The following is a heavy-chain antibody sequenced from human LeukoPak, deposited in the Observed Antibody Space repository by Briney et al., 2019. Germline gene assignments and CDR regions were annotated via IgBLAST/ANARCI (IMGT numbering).Heavy chain of an antibody. Sequence: ASVKVSCKTSGYTFRNFGISWVRQAPGQGLEWMGWISGYNGNTNYARKFQGRVTMTTDTSTSTVYMELRSLRSDDTAVYYCARDPGSFLSSSGWLNWFGPWGQGTLVTVSS. CDR3: ARDPGSFLSSSGWLNWFGP. CDR1: GYTFRNFG. CDR2: ISGYNGNT. V-gene: IGHV1-18*01. D-gene: IGHD6-19*01. J-gene: IGHJ5*02.